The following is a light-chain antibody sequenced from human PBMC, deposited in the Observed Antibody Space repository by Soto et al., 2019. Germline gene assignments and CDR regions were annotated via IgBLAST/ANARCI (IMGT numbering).Light chain of an antibody. Sequence: EIVMAHSPATLSVSPGESSTLSCRASQGVSTNFAWYQQKLGQPPRLLIYGASTRATGVPARFSGSGSGTEFTLTISGLQSEDVSIYFCQHYNFWPHSFGQGTKVDIK. V-gene: IGKV3-15*01. CDR2: GAS. J-gene: IGKJ2*01. CDR1: QGVSTN. CDR3: QHYNFWPHS.